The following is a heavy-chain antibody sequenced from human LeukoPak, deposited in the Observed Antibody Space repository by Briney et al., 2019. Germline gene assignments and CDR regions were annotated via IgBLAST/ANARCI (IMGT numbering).Heavy chain of an antibody. CDR1: GASISSHY. D-gene: IGHD5-24*01. Sequence: SETLSLTCTASGASISSHYWSWIRQPPGKGLEWIGYIHYSGIPNYNPALKSRVTISVDTPKNQFSLKLSSVTAADTAVYYCARGNGYHYYWGQGTLVTVSS. CDR2: IHYSGIP. J-gene: IGHJ4*02. CDR3: ARGNGYHYY. V-gene: IGHV4-59*11.